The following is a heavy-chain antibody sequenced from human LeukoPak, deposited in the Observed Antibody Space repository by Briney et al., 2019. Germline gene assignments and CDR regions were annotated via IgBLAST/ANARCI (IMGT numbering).Heavy chain of an antibody. CDR1: GYTFTGYY. CDR2: IIPIFDSA. CDR3: ASQDASIYSESSTSPTYSD. V-gene: IGHV1-69*05. J-gene: IGHJ4*02. Sequence: SVKVSCKASGYTFTGYYIHWVRQAPGQGLEWMGRIIPIFDSAHYAQRFQGRITITTDESSTTAYMTLSSLTSDDTAVYYCASQDASIYSESSTSPTYSDWGQGTLVTVSS. D-gene: IGHD3-22*01.